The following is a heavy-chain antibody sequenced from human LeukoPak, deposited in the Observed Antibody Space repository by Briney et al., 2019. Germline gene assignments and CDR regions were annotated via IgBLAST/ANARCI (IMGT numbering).Heavy chain of an antibody. CDR3: AKGVVVPADPFDY. CDR1: GFTFSSYS. Sequence: GGSLRLSRGPSGFTFSSYSMNWVRQPPGKGLEWVSSISSSRSYIYYADSVKGRLSISRDNAKNSLYLQMNSLRAEDTAVYYCAKGVVVPADPFDYWGQGTLVTVSS. CDR2: ISSSRSYI. D-gene: IGHD2-2*01. J-gene: IGHJ4*02. V-gene: IGHV3-21*01.